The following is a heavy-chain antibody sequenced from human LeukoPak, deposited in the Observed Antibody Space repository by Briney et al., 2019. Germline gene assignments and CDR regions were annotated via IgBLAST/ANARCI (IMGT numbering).Heavy chain of an antibody. CDR2: IYYSGST. CDR3: ARVIVVVVAAIREDYFDY. D-gene: IGHD2-15*01. J-gene: IGHJ4*02. Sequence: PSQTLSLTCTVSGGSISSGDYYWSWIRQPPGKGLERIGYIYYSGSTYYNPSLKSRVTISVDTSKNQFSLKLSSVTAADTAVYYCARVIVVVVAAIREDYFDYWGQGTLVTVSS. CDR1: GGSISSGDYY. V-gene: IGHV4-30-4*01.